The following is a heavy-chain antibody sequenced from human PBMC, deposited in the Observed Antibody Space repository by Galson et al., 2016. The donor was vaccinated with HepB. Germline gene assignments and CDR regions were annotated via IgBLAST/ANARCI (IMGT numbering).Heavy chain of an antibody. V-gene: IGHV1-2*06. CDR1: GYTFTGHF. J-gene: IGHJ4*02. CDR3: ARGPGQQLVQF. CDR2: LNPNSGVT. Sequence: SVKVSCKASGYTFTGHFIHWVRQAPGQGLEWMGRLNPNSGVTHYQQTFQGRVTMTRDTSINTAYMELSGLMLDDTAVYYCARGPGQQLVQFWGQGTLVTVSS. D-gene: IGHD6-13*01.